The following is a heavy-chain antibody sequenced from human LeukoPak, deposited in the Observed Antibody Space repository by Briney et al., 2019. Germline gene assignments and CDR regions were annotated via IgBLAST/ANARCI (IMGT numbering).Heavy chain of an antibody. J-gene: IGHJ4*02. CDR2: ISGSGGST. V-gene: IGHV3-23*01. D-gene: IGHD6-13*01. CDR1: GFTFSSYA. Sequence: GGSLRLSCAASGFTFSSYAMSWVRQAPGKGLEWVSAISGSGGSTYYADSVKGRFTISRDNSKNTLYLQMNSLRAEDTAVYYCARVWEQQLVRFGLGYWGQGTLVTVSS. CDR3: ARVWEQQLVRFGLGY.